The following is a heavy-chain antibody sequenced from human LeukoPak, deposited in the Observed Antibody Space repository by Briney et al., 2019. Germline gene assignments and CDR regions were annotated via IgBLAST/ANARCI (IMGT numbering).Heavy chain of an antibody. J-gene: IGHJ4*02. CDR3: ARHSGYNWNDPDPFDF. CDR1: GYNFASYW. Sequence: GDSLKIPCQGSGYNFASYWIGWVRQMPGKGLEWMGIIYPGDSDVKYSPSFEGQVTISADKSINTAYLRWSSLKASDTAIYYCARHSGYNWNDPDPFDFWGKGTLVTVSS. V-gene: IGHV5-51*01. CDR2: IYPGDSDV. D-gene: IGHD1-1*01.